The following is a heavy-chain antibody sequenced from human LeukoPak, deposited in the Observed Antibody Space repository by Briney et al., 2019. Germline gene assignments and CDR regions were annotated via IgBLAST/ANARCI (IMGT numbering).Heavy chain of an antibody. D-gene: IGHD2-15*01. CDR1: GYTFTNDG. Sequence: ASVKVSCKASGYTFTNDGISWVRQAPGQGLEWMGWISAYNGNTNYAQKLQGRVTMTTDTSTSTAYMELRSLRSDDTAVYYCARLGVVVVVAAHEDAFDIWGQGTMVTVSS. CDR3: ARLGVVVVVAAHEDAFDI. V-gene: IGHV1-18*01. CDR2: ISAYNGNT. J-gene: IGHJ3*02.